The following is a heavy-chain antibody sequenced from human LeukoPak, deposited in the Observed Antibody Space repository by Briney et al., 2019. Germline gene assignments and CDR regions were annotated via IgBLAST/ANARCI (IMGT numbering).Heavy chain of an antibody. Sequence: ASAKVSCRASGYTFTGYYMHWVRQAPGRGVEWMVWINPNSGGTNYAQKCQGRVTKTRDTSISTAYMELSRRRSDDTAVYYCARGDTAMAYYYYYSMDVWGKGTTVTVSS. CDR1: GYTFTGYY. CDR2: INPNSGGT. D-gene: IGHD5-18*01. J-gene: IGHJ6*03. V-gene: IGHV1-2*02. CDR3: ARGDTAMAYYYYYSMDV.